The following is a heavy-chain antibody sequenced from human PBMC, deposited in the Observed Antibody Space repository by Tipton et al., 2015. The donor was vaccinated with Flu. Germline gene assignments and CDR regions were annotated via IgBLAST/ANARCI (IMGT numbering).Heavy chain of an antibody. CDR1: GGSFSGYY. V-gene: IGHV4-34*01. Sequence: TLSLTCSVYGGSFSGYYRSWIRQPPGKGLEWIGEISHRGTTNHNPSLKSRVIISADTSKNQFSLILTSLTAADTAVYYCATKFAHWGVWEPLDYWGQGTLVTVSS. D-gene: IGHD3-10*01. CDR3: ATKFAHWGVWEPLDY. J-gene: IGHJ4*02. CDR2: ISHRGTT.